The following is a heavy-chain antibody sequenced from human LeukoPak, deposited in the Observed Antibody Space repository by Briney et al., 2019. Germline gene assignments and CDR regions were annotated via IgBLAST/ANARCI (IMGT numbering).Heavy chain of an antibody. CDR3: ATDQRLHYFDY. J-gene: IGHJ4*02. CDR1: GLKFRNYG. Sequence: PGGSLRLSRAAAGLKFRNYGMHWVRQAPGKGLEWVAIIYYDGSNQYYVDSVKGRFTISRDNSKNTLHLQMNSLRAEDTAVYYCATDQRLHYFDYWGQGTLVTVSS. V-gene: IGHV3-33*01. D-gene: IGHD3-16*01. CDR2: IYYDGSNQ.